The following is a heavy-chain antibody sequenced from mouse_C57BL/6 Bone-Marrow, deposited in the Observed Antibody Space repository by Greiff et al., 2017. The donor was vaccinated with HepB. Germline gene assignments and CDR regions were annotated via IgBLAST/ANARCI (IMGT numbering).Heavy chain of an antibody. Sequence: QVQLQQPGAELVKPGASVKVSCKASGYTFTSYWMHWVQQRPGQGLEWIGRIHPSDSDTNYNQKFKGKATLTVDKSSSTAYMQLSSLTSEDSAVYYCAIDPLYYGSSYGYFDVWGTGTTVTVSS. CDR1: GYTFTSYW. V-gene: IGHV1-74*01. CDR2: IHPSDSDT. CDR3: AIDPLYYGSSYGYFDV. D-gene: IGHD1-1*01. J-gene: IGHJ1*03.